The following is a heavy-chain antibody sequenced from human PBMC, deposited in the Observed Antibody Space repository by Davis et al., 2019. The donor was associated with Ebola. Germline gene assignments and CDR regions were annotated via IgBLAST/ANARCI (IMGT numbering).Heavy chain of an antibody. J-gene: IGHJ6*03. CDR3: ARSYYYDSSGYSIPYHYYMDV. D-gene: IGHD3-22*01. V-gene: IGHV5-51*01. CDR1: GYSFTSYW. Sequence: GESLKISCKGSGYSFTSYWIGWVRQMPGKGLEWMGIIYPGDSDTRYSPSFPGQVTISAYKSISTAYLQWSSLKASDTAMYYCARSYYYDSSGYSIPYHYYMDVWGKGTTVTVSS. CDR2: IYPGDSDT.